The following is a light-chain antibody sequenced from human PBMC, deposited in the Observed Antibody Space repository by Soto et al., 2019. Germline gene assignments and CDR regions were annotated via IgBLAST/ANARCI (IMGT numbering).Light chain of an antibody. CDR1: QSVSSN. V-gene: IGKV3-15*01. CDR3: QQYNNWPRT. Sequence: EIVMTQSPATLSVSPGERATLSCRASQSVSSNLAWYQQKPGQAPRLLIYGASPRATGIPARFSGSGSGTEFTLTISSLQSEDFAVYYCQQYNNWPRTSGQGTKVEIK. J-gene: IGKJ1*01. CDR2: GAS.